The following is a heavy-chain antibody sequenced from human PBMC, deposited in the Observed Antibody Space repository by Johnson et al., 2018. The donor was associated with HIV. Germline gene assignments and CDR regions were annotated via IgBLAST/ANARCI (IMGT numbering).Heavy chain of an antibody. D-gene: IGHD3-22*01. CDR2: ISGRGITI. CDR3: ASYVDDPGHVSMIPGGAFDV. CDR1: GFTFSDSY. V-gene: IGHV3-11*04. Sequence: VQLVESGGGLVKPGGSLRLSCAASGFTFSDSYMSWIRQAPGKGLEWVSYISGRGITIYYSDSVKGRFTISRDNAKNSLYLQMNSLRAEDTAMYYCASYVDDPGHVSMIPGGAFDVWGQGTMVTVSS. J-gene: IGHJ3*01.